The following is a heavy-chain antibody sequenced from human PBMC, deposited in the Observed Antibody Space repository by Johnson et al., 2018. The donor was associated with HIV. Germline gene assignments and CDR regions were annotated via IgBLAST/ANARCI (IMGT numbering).Heavy chain of an antibody. V-gene: IGHV3-43D*03. CDR1: GFTFSSYC. D-gene: IGHD1-26*01. J-gene: IGHJ3*02. CDR2: ISWDGGST. CDR3: AKDRKLRRGKGGWVENAFDI. Sequence: VQLVESGGGVVQPGRSLRLSCAASGFTFSSYCLHWVRQAPGKGLEWVSLISWDGGSTYYADSVKGRFPISRGNSKNSLYLQMNSLRAEDTALYYCAKDRKLRRGKGGWVENAFDIWGQGTMVTVSS.